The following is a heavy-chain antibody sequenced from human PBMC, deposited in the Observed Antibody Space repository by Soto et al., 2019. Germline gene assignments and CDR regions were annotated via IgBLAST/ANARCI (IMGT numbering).Heavy chain of an antibody. CDR2: IASVGGTP. Sequence: QLVQSGAEARKPGSSVKVSCMAAGGTFSRYAFSWIRQAPGQGLEWMGGIASVGGTPNYARKIRDRVTIVADKNTNTTYMELTSLRAEDTAGDFGARDRRMGGSRWWGDPGGQGTLVIVSS. CDR3: ARDRRMGGSRWWGDP. J-gene: IGHJ5*02. V-gene: IGHV1-69*06. D-gene: IGHD1-26*01. CDR1: GGTFSRYA.